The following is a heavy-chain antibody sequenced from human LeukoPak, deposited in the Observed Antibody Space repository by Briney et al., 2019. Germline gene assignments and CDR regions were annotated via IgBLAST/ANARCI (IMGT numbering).Heavy chain of an antibody. V-gene: IGHV3-30*03. J-gene: IGHJ4*02. D-gene: IGHD5-18*01. CDR2: ISYDESNE. Sequence: ERSLRLSCAASGFTFSNYAMHWVRQAPGKGLEWVALISYDESNEYYADSVKGRFTISRDKSKSTLYLQTNSLRAEDTAVYFCARGGPIQLWLRTLDYWGQGTLVTVSS. CDR3: ARGGPIQLWLRTLDY. CDR1: GFTFSNYA.